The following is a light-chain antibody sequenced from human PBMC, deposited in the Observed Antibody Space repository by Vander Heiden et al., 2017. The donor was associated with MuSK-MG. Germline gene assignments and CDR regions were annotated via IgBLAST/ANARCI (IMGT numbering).Light chain of an antibody. Sequence: EIVMPQSPATLSLSPGEGATLSCRASHSVGSNLAWYQQKPGQAPRLLIYGASTRATGIPARFSGSGYGTEFTLAISSRQSEDFAVYYCQQDKNWPPLTFGGGTKVEIK. V-gene: IGKV3-15*01. CDR3: QQDKNWPPLT. J-gene: IGKJ4*01. CDR2: GAS. CDR1: HSVGSN.